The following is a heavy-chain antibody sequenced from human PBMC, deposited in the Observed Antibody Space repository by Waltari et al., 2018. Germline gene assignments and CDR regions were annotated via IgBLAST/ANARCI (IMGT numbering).Heavy chain of an antibody. CDR1: GFRFSNYA. Sequence: EVQLLESGGGLVQPGGSLRLSCAASGFRFSNYAMSWVRQVPGKGLEWVAAASGSGGSSYYADCVKGRFTIARDNAKNMLYLQMKYLSAEDTALYYCAKDLLPTGVFDYWGQGALVTVSS. CDR2: ASGSGGSS. J-gene: IGHJ4*02. D-gene: IGHD3-10*01. CDR3: AKDLLPTGVFDY. V-gene: IGHV3-23*01.